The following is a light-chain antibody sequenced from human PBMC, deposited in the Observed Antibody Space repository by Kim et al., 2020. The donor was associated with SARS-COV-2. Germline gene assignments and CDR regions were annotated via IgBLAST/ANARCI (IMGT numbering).Light chain of an antibody. Sequence: QSALTQPASVSGSPGQSITISCTGTSSDVGGYNYVSWYQQHPGKAPKLMIYDVSNRPSGVSNRFSGSKSGNTASLTISGLQAEDEADYYCSSYTSSSTFYVCGTGTKVTVL. V-gene: IGLV2-14*03. J-gene: IGLJ1*01. CDR3: SSYTSSSTFYV. CDR2: DVS. CDR1: SSDVGGYNY.